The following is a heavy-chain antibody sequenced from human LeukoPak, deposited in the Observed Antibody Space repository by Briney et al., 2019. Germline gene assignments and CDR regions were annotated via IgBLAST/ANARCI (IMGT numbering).Heavy chain of an antibody. J-gene: IGHJ3*02. D-gene: IGHD2-15*01. Sequence: GGSLRLSCAASGFTFSSYAMHWVRQAPGKGLEWVAVIAYDGSNKYYADSVKGRFTISRDNSKNTLYLQMNSLRAEDTAVYYCARDGYVDRYCSGGSCYSFDIWGQGTMVTVSS. CDR1: GFTFSSYA. CDR3: ARDGYVDRYCSGGSCYSFDI. CDR2: IAYDGSNK. V-gene: IGHV3-30*04.